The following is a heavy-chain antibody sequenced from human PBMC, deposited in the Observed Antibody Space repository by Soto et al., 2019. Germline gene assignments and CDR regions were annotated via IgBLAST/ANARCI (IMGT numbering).Heavy chain of an antibody. D-gene: IGHD3-9*01. V-gene: IGHV1-2*02. J-gene: IGHJ4*02. CDR3: AVVDVLTGYYSFDY. CDR1: GYTFINYY. Sequence: GASVKVSCKASGYTFINYYLHWVRQAPGQGLEWMGWINPNSGGTKYAQKFQGGVTMTRDTSISTAYMELNSLRSDDTAVYYCAVVDVLTGYYSFDYWGQGSLVTVSS. CDR2: INPNSGGT.